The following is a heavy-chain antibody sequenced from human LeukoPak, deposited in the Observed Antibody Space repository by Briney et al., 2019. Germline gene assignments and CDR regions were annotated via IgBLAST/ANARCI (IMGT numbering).Heavy chain of an antibody. J-gene: IGHJ4*02. D-gene: IGHD3-22*01. CDR1: GDSINSGSYY. CDR3: ARRPDYYDSSGYYRDY. Sequence: SETLSLTCTVSGDSINSGSYYWSWIRQPAGKGLEWIGRIYTSGSTNYNPSLKSRVTISVDTSKNQFSLKLSSVTAADTAVYYCARRPDYYDSSGYYRDYWGQGTLVTVSS. V-gene: IGHV4-61*02. CDR2: IYTSGST.